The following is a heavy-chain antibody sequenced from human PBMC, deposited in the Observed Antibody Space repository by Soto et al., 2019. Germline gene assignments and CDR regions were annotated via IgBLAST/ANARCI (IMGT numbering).Heavy chain of an antibody. V-gene: IGHV3-30*18. Sequence: QVQLVESGGGVVQPGRSLRLSCAASGLNFSDDGMHWVRQAPGKGLEWVAVISYDGSDEYLADCVKGRFTLSRDNSKNTPYLQMNSLRAEDTAVYYCAKWAFGDSTGDYWRQGTLVTVSS. CDR2: ISYDGSDE. CDR1: GLNFSDDG. D-gene: IGHD4-17*01. CDR3: AKWAFGDSTGDY. J-gene: IGHJ4*02.